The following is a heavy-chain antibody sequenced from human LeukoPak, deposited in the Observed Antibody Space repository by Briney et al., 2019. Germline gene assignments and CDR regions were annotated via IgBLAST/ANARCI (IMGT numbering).Heavy chain of an antibody. CDR3: ARGFGAAAGSTDAFDI. V-gene: IGHV1-18*01. J-gene: IGHJ3*02. CDR2: ISAYNGNT. D-gene: IGHD6-13*01. CDR1: GYTFTSYG. Sequence: ASVKVSCKASGYTFTSYGINWVRQAPGQGLEWMGWISAYNGNTNYAQKLQGRVTMTTDTSTGTAYMELRSLRSDDTAVYYCARGFGAAAGSTDAFDIWGQGTMVTVSS.